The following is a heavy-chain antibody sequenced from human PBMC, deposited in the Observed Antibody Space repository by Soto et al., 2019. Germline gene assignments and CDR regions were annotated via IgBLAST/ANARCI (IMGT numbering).Heavy chain of an antibody. Sequence: QVQLVQSGAEVKTPGASVKVSCKASGYTFTSYDINWVRQATGQGLEWMGWMNPNSGNTGYAQKFQGRVTMTRNTSIRTAYMELSSLRSEDTAVYYCARGTRTPSTLYGDFLDYWGQGTLVTVSS. CDR2: MNPNSGNT. CDR3: ARGTRTPSTLYGDFLDY. D-gene: IGHD4-17*01. J-gene: IGHJ4*02. V-gene: IGHV1-8*01. CDR1: GYTFTSYD.